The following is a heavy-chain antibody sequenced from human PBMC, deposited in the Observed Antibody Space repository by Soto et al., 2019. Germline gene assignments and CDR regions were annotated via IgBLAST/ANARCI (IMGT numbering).Heavy chain of an antibody. V-gene: IGHV2-5*02. Sequence: QITLKESGPTLVKPTQTLTLTCTFSGFSLSTSGVGVGWIRQPPGKALEWLALIYWDDDKRYSPSLKSKLTITKDTSKNQVVHTMTNIDTVDTATYFCAHSSHYYDSSGYYAAGDYFQHWGQGTLVTVSS. D-gene: IGHD3-22*01. CDR2: IYWDDDK. CDR3: AHSSHYYDSSGYYAAGDYFQH. J-gene: IGHJ1*01. CDR1: GFSLSTSGVG.